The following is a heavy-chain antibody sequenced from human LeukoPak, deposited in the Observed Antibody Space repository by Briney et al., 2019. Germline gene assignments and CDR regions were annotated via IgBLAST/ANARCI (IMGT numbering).Heavy chain of an antibody. Sequence: GGSLRLTCAASGFTFNDYYMSWNRQAPGKGLEWLSYIDIGGTNTHYADSVKGRFTISRDNAKKSLYLEMNNLRAEDTAVYYCATDGAGFDTWGQGVLVTVSS. J-gene: IGHJ5*02. CDR2: IDIGGTNT. CDR1: GFTFNDYY. V-gene: IGHV3-11*01. CDR3: ATDGAGFDT.